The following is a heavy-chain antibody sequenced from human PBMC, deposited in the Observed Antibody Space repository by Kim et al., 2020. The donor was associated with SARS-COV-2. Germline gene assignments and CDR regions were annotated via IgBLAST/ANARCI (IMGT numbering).Heavy chain of an antibody. J-gene: IGHJ3*02. D-gene: IGHD1-26*01. CDR3: ARSLVGATTLLDAFDI. CDR1: GGSISSSSYY. CDR2: IYYSGST. V-gene: IGHV4-39*07. Sequence: SETLSLTCTVSGGSISSSSYYWGWIRQPPGKGLEWIGSIYYSGSTYYNPSLKSRVTISVDTSKNQFSLKLSSVTAADTAVYYCARSLVGATTLLDAFDIWGQGTMVTVSS.